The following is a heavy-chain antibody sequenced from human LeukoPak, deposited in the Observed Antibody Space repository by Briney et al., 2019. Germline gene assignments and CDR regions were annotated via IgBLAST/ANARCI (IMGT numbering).Heavy chain of an antibody. Sequence: ASVKVSCKASGFTFTRYDINWVRQAIGQGLEWMGWMNPNNGNTGYAQTFQGRVTMTRDTFTSTVYMELRSLTSEDTAVYYCVRDGEGLAISVNYWFDLWGQGTLVTVSS. CDR3: VRDGEGLAISVNYWFDL. J-gene: IGHJ5*02. CDR1: GFTFTRYD. V-gene: IGHV1-8*01. CDR2: MNPNNGNT. D-gene: IGHD3-10*01.